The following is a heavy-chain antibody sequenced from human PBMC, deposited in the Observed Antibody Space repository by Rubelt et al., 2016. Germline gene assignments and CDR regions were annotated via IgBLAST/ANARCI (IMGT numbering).Heavy chain of an antibody. D-gene: IGHD3-16*01. CDR3: VTYSHNVGGSWFDP. Sequence: QLQMQESGPGLVKPSGTLSLTCTVSGDSIGSNYDFWAWIRQPPGKELEWLASIQYTGSAYYNPALKSRLTIYVDRPKNQYSLNMTLVTVADTAVYYCVTYSHNVGGSWFDPWGRGTLVTVSS. CDR1: GDSIGSNYDF. V-gene: IGHV4-39*01. CDR2: IQYTGSA. J-gene: IGHJ5*02.